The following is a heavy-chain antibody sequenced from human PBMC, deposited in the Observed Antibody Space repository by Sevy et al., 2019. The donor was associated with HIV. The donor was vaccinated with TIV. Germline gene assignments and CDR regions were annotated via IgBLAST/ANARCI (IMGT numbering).Heavy chain of an antibody. V-gene: IGHV1-46*03. J-gene: IGHJ6*02. CDR3: ARARVANCSSTSCYFYYYYGMDV. CDR2: INPSGGST. CDR1: GYTFTSYY. Sequence: ASVKVSCKASGYTFTSYYMHWVRQAPGQGLEWMGIINPSGGSTSYAQKFQGRVTMTRDTSTSTVYMELSSLRSEDTAVYYCARARVANCSSTSCYFYYYYGMDVWGQGTTVTVSS. D-gene: IGHD2-2*01.